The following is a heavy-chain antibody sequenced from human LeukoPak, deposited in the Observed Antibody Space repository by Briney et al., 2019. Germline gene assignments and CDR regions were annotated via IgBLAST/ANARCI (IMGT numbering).Heavy chain of an antibody. J-gene: IGHJ4*02. CDR1: GGTFSSYT. CDR3: ARDFSGHSYGRPPDY. V-gene: IGHV1-69*04. Sequence: SVKVSCKASGGTFSSYTISWVRQAPGQGLEWMGRIIPILGIANYAQKFQGRVTITADKSTSTAYMELSSLRSEDTAVYYCARDFSGHSYGRPPDYWGQGTLVTVSS. CDR2: IIPILGIA. D-gene: IGHD5-18*01.